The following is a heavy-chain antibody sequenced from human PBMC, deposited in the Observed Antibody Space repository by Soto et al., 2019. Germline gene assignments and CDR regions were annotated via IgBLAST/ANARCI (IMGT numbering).Heavy chain of an antibody. Sequence: GASVKVSCKASGYTFSTHAMHWVRQAPGQSLEWMGWINGGTGQTKHSHRFQDRVSITRDPSASTAYMELSGLRSEDTAVYYCARGKGMEENYYYYGLDIWGQGTTVTVSS. CDR3: ARGKGMEENYYYYGLDI. CDR1: GYTFSTHA. CDR2: INGGTGQT. V-gene: IGHV1-3*01. D-gene: IGHD1-1*01. J-gene: IGHJ6*02.